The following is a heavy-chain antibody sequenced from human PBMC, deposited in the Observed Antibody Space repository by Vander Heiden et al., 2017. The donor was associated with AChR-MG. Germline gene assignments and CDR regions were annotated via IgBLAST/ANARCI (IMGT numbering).Heavy chain of an antibody. CDR3: ARARMITPRRGYSGYDIVGRIAYYYYGMDV. D-gene: IGHD5-12*01. CDR1: GGSFSGYY. V-gene: IGHV4-34*01. CDR2: INHSGST. Sequence: QVQLQQWGAGLLKPSETLSLTCAVYGGSFSGYYWSWIRLPPGEGLEWIGEINHSGSTNYNPSLKSRVTISVDTSKNQFSLKLSSVTAADTAVYYCARARMITPRRGYSGYDIVGRIAYYYYGMDVWGQGTTVTVSS. J-gene: IGHJ6*02.